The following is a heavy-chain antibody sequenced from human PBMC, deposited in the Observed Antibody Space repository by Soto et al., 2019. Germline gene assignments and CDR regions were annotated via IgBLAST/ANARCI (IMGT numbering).Heavy chain of an antibody. CDR2: CYPSGNI. J-gene: IGHJ6*02. V-gene: IGHV4-4*07. CDR1: GGSISSYY. D-gene: IGHD3-16*01. Sequence: QVQLQESGPGLVKPSETLSLTCTVSGGSISSYYWCWIRQPAGKGLEWIGRCYPSGNINYNPSLKSRLTMSGDTSRNQFSLNLTSVTAADTAVYYCARCGLDYGMDVWGQGTTVTVSS. CDR3: ARCGLDYGMDV.